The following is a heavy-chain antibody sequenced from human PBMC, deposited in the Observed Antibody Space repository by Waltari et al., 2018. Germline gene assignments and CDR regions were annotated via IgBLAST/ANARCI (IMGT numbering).Heavy chain of an antibody. CDR1: GYGFTGYG. CDR2: IYPGDSDT. D-gene: IGHD4-17*01. V-gene: IGHV5-51*03. Sequence: EVQLVQSGAEVKKPGESRKAACKGSGYGFTGYGMGWVTKMPGKGLEWMGIIYPGDSDTRYSPSFQGQVTISADKSISTAYLQWSSLKASDTAMYYCASATYGDYHWFDPWGQGTLVTVSS. CDR3: ASATYGDYHWFDP. J-gene: IGHJ5*02.